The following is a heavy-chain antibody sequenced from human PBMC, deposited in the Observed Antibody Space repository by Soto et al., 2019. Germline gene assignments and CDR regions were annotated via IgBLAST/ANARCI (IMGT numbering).Heavy chain of an antibody. CDR2: ISSSSSTI. CDR1: GFTFSSYS. J-gene: IGHJ6*03. Sequence: EVQLVESGGGLVQPGGSLRLSCAASGFTFSSYSMNWVRQAPGKGLEWVSYISSSSSTIYYADSVKGRFTSSRDNAKNSLYLQMNSLRAEDTAVYYCASPYGSGSYRNLYYYMDVWGKGTTVTVSS. V-gene: IGHV3-48*01. CDR3: ASPYGSGSYRNLYYYMDV. D-gene: IGHD3-10*01.